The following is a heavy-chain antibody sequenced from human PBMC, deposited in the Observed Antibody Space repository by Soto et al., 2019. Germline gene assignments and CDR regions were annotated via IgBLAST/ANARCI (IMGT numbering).Heavy chain of an antibody. CDR3: ARERGATTVLSFDY. V-gene: IGHV1-2*04. J-gene: IGHJ4*02. D-gene: IGHD1-26*01. CDR1: GYTFTGYY. Sequence: ASVKVSCKASGYTFTGYYMHWVRQAPGQGLEWMGWINPNSGGTNYAQKFQGWVTMTRDTSISTAYMELSRLRSDDTAVYYCARERGATTVLSFDYWGQGTLVTVSS. CDR2: INPNSGGT.